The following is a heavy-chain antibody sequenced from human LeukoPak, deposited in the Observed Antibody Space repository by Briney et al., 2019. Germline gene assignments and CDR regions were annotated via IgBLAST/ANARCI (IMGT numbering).Heavy chain of an antibody. J-gene: IGHJ4*02. Sequence: GGSLRLSCAASGFTFSSYTMSWVRQAPGKGLEWVSTITTSDGNTYYADSVKGRFTISRDNSKNTLYLQMNSLRAEDTAVYYCAKDRVATTWGVDYWGQGTLVTVSS. CDR3: AKDRVATTWGVDY. D-gene: IGHD5-12*01. V-gene: IGHV3-23*01. CDR2: ITTSDGNT. CDR1: GFTFSSYT.